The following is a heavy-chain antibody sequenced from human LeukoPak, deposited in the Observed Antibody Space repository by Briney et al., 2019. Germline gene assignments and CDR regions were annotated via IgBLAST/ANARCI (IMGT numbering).Heavy chain of an antibody. V-gene: IGHV3-30*02. D-gene: IGHD4-17*01. J-gene: IGHJ4*02. Sequence: PGGSLRLSCAASRFSFSKYGMHWARQAPGKGLEWVAFIRYDGTNKYYVDSVKGRFTISRDNSKNTLYLQMNSLRAEDTAVYYCAKDLYGDYGRGIDYWGQGTLVTVSS. CDR2: IRYDGTNK. CDR1: RFSFSKYG. CDR3: AKDLYGDYGRGIDY.